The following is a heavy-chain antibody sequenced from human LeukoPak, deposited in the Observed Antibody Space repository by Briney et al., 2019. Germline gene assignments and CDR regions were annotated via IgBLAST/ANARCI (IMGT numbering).Heavy chain of an antibody. CDR3: ARGQYSSSWNYFDY. V-gene: IGHV3-21*01. Sequence: GGSLRLSCAASGFTFNIYSMNWVRQAPGKGLQWVSSISRSSSDKDYADSVRGRFTISRDNAKNSLYLQMNSLRDEDTAVYYCARGQYSSSWNYFDYWGQGTLVTVSS. D-gene: IGHD6-13*01. CDR1: GFTFNIYS. J-gene: IGHJ4*02. CDR2: ISRSSSDK.